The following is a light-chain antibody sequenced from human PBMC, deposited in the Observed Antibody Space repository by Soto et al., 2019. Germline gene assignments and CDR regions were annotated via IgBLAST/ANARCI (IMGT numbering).Light chain of an antibody. Sequence: QSALTQHASVSGSPGQSITISCTGTSSDVGGYILVSWYQLHPDKAPKLMIYEGRKRPSGVSNRFSGSKSGNTASLTISGLQPEDEAHYYCCSYVGSDTYVIFGGGTKVTVL. CDR2: EGR. V-gene: IGLV2-23*01. CDR1: SSDVGGYIL. CDR3: CSYVGSDTYVI. J-gene: IGLJ2*01.